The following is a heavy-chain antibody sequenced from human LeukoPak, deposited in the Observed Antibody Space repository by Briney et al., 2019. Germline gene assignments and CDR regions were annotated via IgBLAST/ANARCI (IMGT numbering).Heavy chain of an antibody. Sequence: SETLSLTCTVSGGSISSGSYYWSWIRQPAGKGLEWIGRIYTSGSTNYNPSLKSRVTISVDTSKNQFSLKLSSVTAADTAVYYCARERSYGSGFRWYYGMDVWGQGTTVTVSS. CDR3: ARERSYGSGFRWYYGMDV. CDR2: IYTSGST. D-gene: IGHD3-10*01. V-gene: IGHV4-61*02. CDR1: GGSISSGSYY. J-gene: IGHJ6*02.